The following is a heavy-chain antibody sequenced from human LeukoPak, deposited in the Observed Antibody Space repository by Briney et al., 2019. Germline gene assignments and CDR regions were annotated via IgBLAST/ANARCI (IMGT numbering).Heavy chain of an antibody. Sequence: SETLSLTCTVSGGSINPYSWTWIRQPPGKGLDWIAYISYSGNTNYNPSFKSQITISVDRSMNQFSLKLNSVTAADTAVYYCVRQGTYGDYLDYWGQGTLVTVSS. CDR2: ISYSGNT. CDR3: VRQGTYGDYLDY. V-gene: IGHV4-59*08. CDR1: GGSINPYS. D-gene: IGHD4-17*01. J-gene: IGHJ4*02.